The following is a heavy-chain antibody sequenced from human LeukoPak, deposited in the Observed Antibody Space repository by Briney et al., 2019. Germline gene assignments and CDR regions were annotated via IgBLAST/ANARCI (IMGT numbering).Heavy chain of an antibody. CDR1: GYSFTSYW. J-gene: IGHJ6*01. CDR2: IYPGYSDT. V-gene: IGHV5-51*01. Sequence: GESLKIPCKSSGYSFTSYWIGWVRQMPGKGLEWMGIIYPGYSDTRSSSCFQAQVTISADKSICTAYLQWKSLNASDPAMYYCARHGSRLASYYGMDAWGQGTPVSASS. CDR3: ARHGSRLASYYGMDA. D-gene: IGHD6-19*01.